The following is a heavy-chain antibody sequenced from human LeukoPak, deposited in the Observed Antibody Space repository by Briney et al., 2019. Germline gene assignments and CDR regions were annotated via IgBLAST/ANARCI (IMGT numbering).Heavy chain of an antibody. CDR2: IIPIFGTA. V-gene: IGHV1-69*13. Sequence: GASVKVSCKASGGTFSSYAISWVRQAPGQGLEWMGGIIPIFGTANYAQKFQGRVTITADESTSTAYMELSSLRSEDTAVYYCARAKPWVSSTRVGDYYYYYYMDVWGKGTTVTVSS. D-gene: IGHD2-2*01. CDR1: GGTFSSYA. J-gene: IGHJ6*03. CDR3: ARAKPWVSSTRVGDYYYYYYMDV.